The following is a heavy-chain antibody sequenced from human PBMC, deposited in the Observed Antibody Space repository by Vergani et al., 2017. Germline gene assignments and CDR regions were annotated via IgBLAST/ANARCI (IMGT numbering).Heavy chain of an antibody. CDR2: IIPILGIA. V-gene: IGHV1-69*04. CDR1: GGTFSSYA. CDR3: AREGLIVATIFDY. J-gene: IGHJ4*02. D-gene: IGHD5-12*01. Sequence: QVQLVQSGAEVRKPGSSVKVSCKASGGTFSSYAISWVRQAPGQGLEWMGRIIPILGIANYAQKFQGRVTITADKSTSTAYMELSSLRSEDTAVYSCAREGLIVATIFDYWGQGTLVTVSS.